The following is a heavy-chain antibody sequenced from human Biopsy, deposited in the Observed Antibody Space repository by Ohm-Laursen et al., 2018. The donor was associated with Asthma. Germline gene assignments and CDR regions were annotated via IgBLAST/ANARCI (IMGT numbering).Heavy chain of an antibody. CDR2: INSVFGTT. D-gene: IGHD2-15*01. J-gene: IGHJ4*02. Sequence: SVKVSCKSLGGTFNTYVIGWVRQAPGQGLEWMGGINSVFGTTTYPQKFQDRVTITADDSTSTIYMELSSLRSEDTAVYYCARKAGSYISRTCYSLDFWGQGTLVTVSS. CDR3: ARKAGSYISRTCYSLDF. CDR1: GGTFNTYV. V-gene: IGHV1-69*01.